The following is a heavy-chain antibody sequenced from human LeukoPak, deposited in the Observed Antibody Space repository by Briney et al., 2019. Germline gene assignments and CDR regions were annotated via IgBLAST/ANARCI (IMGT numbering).Heavy chain of an antibody. J-gene: IGHJ6*02. CDR3: ARGKFWSGYPEGMDV. CDR2: INHSGST. V-gene: IGHV4-34*01. CDR1: GGSFSGYY. Sequence: SETLSLTCAVYGGSFSGYYWSWIRQPPGKGLEWIGEINHSGSTNYNPSLKSRVTISVDTSKNQFSLKLSSVTAADTAVYYCARGKFWSGYPEGMDVWGQGTTVTVSS. D-gene: IGHD3-3*01.